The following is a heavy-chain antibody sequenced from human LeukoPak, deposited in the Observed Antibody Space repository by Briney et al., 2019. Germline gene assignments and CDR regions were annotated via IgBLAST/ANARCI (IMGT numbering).Heavy chain of an antibody. CDR3: ARGQEGFDY. CDR1: GYTFTNNY. CDR2: IYPRDGST. J-gene: IGHJ4*02. Sequence: GSVKVSCKASGYTFTNNYLHWVRQAPGQGLEWMGMIYPRDGSTSYAQNFQGRVTVTRDTSTTTVHMELRGLRSEDTAVYYCARGQEGFDYWGQGTVVTVSS. V-gene: IGHV1-46*01.